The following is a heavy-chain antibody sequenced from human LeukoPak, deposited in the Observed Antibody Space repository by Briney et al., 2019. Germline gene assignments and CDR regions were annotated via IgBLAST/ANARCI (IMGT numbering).Heavy chain of an antibody. D-gene: IGHD6-25*01. V-gene: IGHV1-46*01. J-gene: IGHJ4*02. CDR3: AREGAAEAKNFDY. CDR2: INLNAVTT. CDR1: GYTFTNYY. Sequence: ASVKVSCKASGYTFTNYYIHWMRQAPGQGLEWVGIINLNAVTTRYAQKFQGRITVTRDTSTSTVYMELSSLRSEDTAVYFCAREGAAEAKNFDYWGQGTLVIVSS.